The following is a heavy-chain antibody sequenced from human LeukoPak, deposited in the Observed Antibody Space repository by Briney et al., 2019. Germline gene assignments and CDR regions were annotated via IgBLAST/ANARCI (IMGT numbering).Heavy chain of an antibody. D-gene: IGHD6-13*01. CDR3: ARASIAAAGTKFFGY. J-gene: IGHJ4*02. CDR1: GYTFTSYG. V-gene: IGHV1-18*01. Sequence: ASVKVSCKASGYTFTSYGISWVRQAPGQGLEWMGWISAYNGNTNYAQKLQGRVTTTTDTSTSTAYMELRSLRSDDTAVYYCARASIAAAGTKFFGYWGQGTLVTVSS. CDR2: ISAYNGNT.